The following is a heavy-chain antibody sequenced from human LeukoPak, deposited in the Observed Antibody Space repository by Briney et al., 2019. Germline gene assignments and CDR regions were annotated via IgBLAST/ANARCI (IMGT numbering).Heavy chain of an antibody. D-gene: IGHD3-22*01. CDR1: GFSFSTYA. CDR3: AKDSSLTYYDSSGYPDY. J-gene: IGHJ4*02. V-gene: IGHV3-23*01. Sequence: GGSLRLSCAASGFSFSTYAMSWVRQAPGKGLEWVSAISGSGGSTYHADSVKGRFTISRDSSENTLYLQMNSLRVEDTAVYYCAKDSSLTYYDSSGYPDYWGQGTLVTVSS. CDR2: ISGSGGST.